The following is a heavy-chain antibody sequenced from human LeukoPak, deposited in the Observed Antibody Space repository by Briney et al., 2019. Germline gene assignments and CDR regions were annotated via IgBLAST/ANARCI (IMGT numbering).Heavy chain of an antibody. CDR2: ISSSGSTI. J-gene: IGHJ4*02. Sequence: GGSLRLSCAASGFTFSDYYMSWIRQAPGKGLEWVSYISSSGSTIYYADSVKGRFTISRDNAKNSLYLQMNSLRAEDTAVYYCARMGEGFGELLYSHFTHFDYWGQGTLVTVSS. V-gene: IGHV3-11*01. CDR3: ARMGEGFGELLYSHFTHFDY. CDR1: GFTFSDYY. D-gene: IGHD3-10*01.